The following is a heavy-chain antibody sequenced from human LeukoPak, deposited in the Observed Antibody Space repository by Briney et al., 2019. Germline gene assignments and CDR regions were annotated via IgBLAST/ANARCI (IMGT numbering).Heavy chain of an antibody. CDR1: GGSISSTGYY. J-gene: IGHJ3*02. CDR2: IYYSGST. V-gene: IGHV4-39*07. CDR3: ARGRFLDAFDI. D-gene: IGHD3-3*01. Sequence: KPSETLSLTCTVFGGSISSTGYYWGWIRQPPGKGLEWIGSIYYSGSTKYKPSLKSRVTISVDTSKNQFSLKLSSVTAADTAVYYCARGRFLDAFDIWGQGTMVTVSS.